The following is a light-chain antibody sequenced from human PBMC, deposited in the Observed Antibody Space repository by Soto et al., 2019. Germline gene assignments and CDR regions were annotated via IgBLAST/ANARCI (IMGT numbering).Light chain of an antibody. V-gene: IGLV2-14*01. CDR1: ISDFVVYNY. CDR3: SSYTSSTNYV. Sequence: QSALTQPASVSGSPGQSITISCTGTISDFVVYNYVSWYQQHPGKAPKLMIYGVSNRPSGVSNRFSGSKSGNTASLTISGLQAEDEADYYCSSYTSSTNYVFGTGTKVTVL. J-gene: IGLJ1*01. CDR2: GVS.